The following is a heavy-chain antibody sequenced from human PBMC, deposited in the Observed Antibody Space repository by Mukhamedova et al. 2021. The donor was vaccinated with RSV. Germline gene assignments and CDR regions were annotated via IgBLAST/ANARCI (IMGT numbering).Heavy chain of an antibody. Sequence: TNYAQKFQGRVTMTRDTSISTAYMELSRLRSDDTAVYYCARELNYYGSGSYSDSAFDIWGQGTIVTDPS. J-gene: IGHJ3*02. D-gene: IGHD3-10*01. CDR2: T. V-gene: IGHV1-2*02. CDR3: ARELNYYGSGSYSDSAFDI.